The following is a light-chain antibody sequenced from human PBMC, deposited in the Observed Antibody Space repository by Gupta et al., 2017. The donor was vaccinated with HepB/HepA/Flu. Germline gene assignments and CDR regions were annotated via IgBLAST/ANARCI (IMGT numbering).Light chain of an antibody. V-gene: IGLV4-69*01. J-gene: IGLJ2*01. CDR2: LNSDGSH. CDR3: QTWGTGIHVV. CDR1: SGHSSYA. Sequence: QLVLTHSPSASASLGASVTLTCTLSSGHSSYAIAWHQQQPEKGPRYLMKLNSDGSHSKGDGIPARFSGSRSGAERYLTISRLQAEDEADYYCQTWGTGIHVVFGGGTKLTVL.